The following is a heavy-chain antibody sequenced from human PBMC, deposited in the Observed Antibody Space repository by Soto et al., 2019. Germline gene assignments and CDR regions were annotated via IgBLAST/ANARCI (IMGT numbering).Heavy chain of an antibody. CDR1: GFTFSSYA. Sequence: PGGSLRLSCAASGFTFSSYAMHWVRQAPGKGLEWVAVISYDGSNKYYADSVKGRFTISRDNSKNTLYLQMNSLRAEDTAVYYCATNGGYSYGYNYYGMDVWGQGTTVPLSS. D-gene: IGHD5-18*01. J-gene: IGHJ6*02. CDR3: ATNGGYSYGYNYYGMDV. V-gene: IGHV3-30-3*01. CDR2: ISYDGSNK.